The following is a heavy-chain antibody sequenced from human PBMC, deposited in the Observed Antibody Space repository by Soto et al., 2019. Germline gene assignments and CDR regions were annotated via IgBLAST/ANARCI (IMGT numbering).Heavy chain of an antibody. CDR1: GGTFSSYP. CDR3: ARRDSHGFFRYFDN. D-gene: IGHD3-10*01. V-gene: IGHV1-69*06. CDR2: TNGNLGTG. J-gene: IGHJ4*02. Sequence: QVQLVQSGAEVKRPGTSVKVSCKASGGTFSSYPISWVRQSRGQGLEWMGGTNGNLGTGNYAQKFRGRLTITTDISTTTAYMELSSLTSEDTAVYYCARRDSHGFFRYFDNWGQGTLVTVSS.